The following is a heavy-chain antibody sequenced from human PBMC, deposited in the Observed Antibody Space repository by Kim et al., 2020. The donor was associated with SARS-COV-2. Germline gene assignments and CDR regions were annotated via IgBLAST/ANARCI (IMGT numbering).Heavy chain of an antibody. Sequence: YYHPSLKRRVTISVDTSKNQFSLKLSSVTAADTAVYYCARDPLGNYGMDVWGQGTTVTVSS. J-gene: IGHJ6*02. D-gene: IGHD2-15*01. V-gene: IGHV4-31*02. CDR3: ARDPLGNYGMDV.